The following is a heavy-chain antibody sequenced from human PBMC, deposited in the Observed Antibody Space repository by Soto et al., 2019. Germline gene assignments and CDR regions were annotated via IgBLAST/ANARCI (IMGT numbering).Heavy chain of an antibody. CDR1: GGTLSDHG. V-gene: IGHV1-69*06. D-gene: IGHD3-10*01. CDR2: TIPVFNTA. J-gene: IGHJ3*02. Sequence: QVPLEQSGAEVKKPGSSVKVSCKASGGTLSDHGVAWLRQAPGQGLEWMGGTIPVFNTAKYAQKFQGRVTVTADKFTNIAYMELSSLRSEDTAFYFCARGVYGSGNYYTGPSAFDIWDQGTMVIVSS. CDR3: ARGVYGSGNYYTGPSAFDI.